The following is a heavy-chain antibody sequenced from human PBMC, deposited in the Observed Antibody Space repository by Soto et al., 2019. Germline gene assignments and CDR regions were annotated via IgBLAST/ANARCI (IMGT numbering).Heavy chain of an antibody. CDR1: GFSLSTTGMC. CDR3: PRAVGGFTYGYPDY. CDR2: IDWADDK. Sequence: GSGPTLVNPTQTLTLTCTFSGFSLSTTGMCVSWIRQPPGKALEWLALIDWADDKYYSTSLKTRLTISKDTSKNQVVLTMTNVEPVDTATYFCPRAVGGFTYGYPDYWGQGTLVTVSS. J-gene: IGHJ4*02. V-gene: IGHV2-70*01. D-gene: IGHD5-18*01.